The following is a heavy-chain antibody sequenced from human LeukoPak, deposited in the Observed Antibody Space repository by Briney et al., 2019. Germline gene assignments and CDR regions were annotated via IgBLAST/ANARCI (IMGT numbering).Heavy chain of an antibody. D-gene: IGHD4/OR15-4a*01. CDR3: VRGPYGASISKWFDP. Sequence: SETLSLTCTVSRGSISGYSWSCIRQSPGGGLEWIGYIYYSGDTAYNPSPRSRVTMSVDTSKNQFSLQLRSMTTADTAVYYCVRGPYGASISKWFDPWGQGTQVIVSP. CDR1: RGSISGYS. V-gene: IGHV4-59*01. CDR2: IYYSGDT. J-gene: IGHJ5*02.